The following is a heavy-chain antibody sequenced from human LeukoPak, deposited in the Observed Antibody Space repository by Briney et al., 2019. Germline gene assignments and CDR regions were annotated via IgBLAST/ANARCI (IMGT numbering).Heavy chain of an antibody. CDR2: ISSSSSYI. D-gene: IGHD6-13*01. V-gene: IGHV3-21*01. J-gene: IGHJ4*02. CDR3: AKTSSSWNYFDY. CDR1: GFTFSSYS. Sequence: PGGSLRLSCAASGFTFSSYSMNWVRQAPGKGLEWASSISSSSSYIYYADSVKGRFTISRDNAKNSLYLQMNSLRAEDTAVYYCAKTSSSWNYFDYWGQGTLVTVSS.